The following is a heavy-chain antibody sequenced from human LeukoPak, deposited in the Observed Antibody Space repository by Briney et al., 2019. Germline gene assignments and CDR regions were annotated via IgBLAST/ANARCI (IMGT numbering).Heavy chain of an antibody. CDR1: GFTFSSYS. V-gene: IGHV3-30*02. J-gene: IGHJ4*02. Sequence: GGSLRLSCIASGFTFSSYSMNWVRQAPGKGLEWVAFIRYDGSNKYYADSVKGRFTISRDNSKNTLYLQMNSLRAEDTAVYYCAKDGHEYSSSSPGYWGQGTLVTVSS. D-gene: IGHD6-6*01. CDR3: AKDGHEYSSSSPGY. CDR2: IRYDGSNK.